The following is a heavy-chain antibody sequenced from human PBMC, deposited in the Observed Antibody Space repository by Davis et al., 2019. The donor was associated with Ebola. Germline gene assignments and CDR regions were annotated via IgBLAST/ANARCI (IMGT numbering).Heavy chain of an antibody. D-gene: IGHD3-10*01. J-gene: IGHJ4*02. CDR2: IYYSGST. V-gene: IGHV4-59*01. CDR3: ALYGSGSYYMY. Sequence: MPSETLSLTCTVSGGSISSYYRSWIRQPPGKGLEWIGYIYYSGSTNYSPSLKSRATISVNTSKNQFSLRLSSVTAADTAVYYCALYGSGSYYMYWGQGILVTVSS. CDR1: GGSISSYY.